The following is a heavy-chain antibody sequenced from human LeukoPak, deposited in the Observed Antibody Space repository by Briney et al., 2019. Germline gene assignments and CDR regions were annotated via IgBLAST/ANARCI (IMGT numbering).Heavy chain of an antibody. CDR2: INPNSGGT. J-gene: IGHJ6*02. D-gene: IGHD3/OR15-3a*01. V-gene: IGHV1-2*02. CDR1: GYTFTGYY. Sequence: ASVKVSCKASGYTFTGYYMHWVRQAPGQGLEWMGWINPNSGGTNYARKFQGRVTMTRDTSISTAYMELSWLRSDDTAVYYCARDKGLANYYYYGMDVWGQGTTVTVSS. CDR3: ARDKGLANYYYYGMDV.